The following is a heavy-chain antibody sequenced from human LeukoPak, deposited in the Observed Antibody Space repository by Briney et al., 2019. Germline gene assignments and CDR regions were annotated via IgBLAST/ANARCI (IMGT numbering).Heavy chain of an antibody. CDR1: GFTFSGHW. CDR2: INQGGSDK. V-gene: IGHV3-7*01. J-gene: IGHJ4*02. Sequence: GGSLRLSRAASGFTFSGHWMSWVRQAPGKGLEWVANINQGGSDKYYVDSVKGRFTISRDNANNLLYLQMNSLRGEDTAVYYCTRARSRAEDDWGQGTLVTVSS. CDR3: TRARSRAEDD. D-gene: IGHD1-14*01.